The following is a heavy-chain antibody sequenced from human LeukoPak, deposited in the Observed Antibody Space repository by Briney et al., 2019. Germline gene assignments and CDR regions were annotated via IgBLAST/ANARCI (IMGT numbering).Heavy chain of an antibody. CDR2: INHSGST. V-gene: IGHV4-34*01. J-gene: IGHJ4*02. D-gene: IGHD1-26*01. CDR1: GGSFSGYY. Sequence: PSETPSLTCAVYGGSFSGYYWSWIRQPPGKGLEWIGEINHSGSTYYNPSLKSRVTISVDTSKNQFSLKLSSVTAADTAVYYCARFGSGSYYPSATRKYYFDYWGQGTLVTVSS. CDR3: ARFGSGSYYPSATRKYYFDY.